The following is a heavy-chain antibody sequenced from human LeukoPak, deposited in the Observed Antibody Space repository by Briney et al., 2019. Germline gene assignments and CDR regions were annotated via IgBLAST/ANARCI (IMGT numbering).Heavy chain of an antibody. CDR2: IKSKTDGGTT. D-gene: IGHD5-18*01. V-gene: IGHV3-15*01. Sequence: GGSLRLSCAASGFTFDDYGMSWVRQAPGKGLEWVGRIKSKTDGGTTDYAAPVKGRFTISRDDSKNTLYLQMNSLKTEDTAVYYCTTVGYSYGYLGFDYWGQGTLVTVSS. CDR3: TTVGYSYGYLGFDY. J-gene: IGHJ4*02. CDR1: GFTFDDYG.